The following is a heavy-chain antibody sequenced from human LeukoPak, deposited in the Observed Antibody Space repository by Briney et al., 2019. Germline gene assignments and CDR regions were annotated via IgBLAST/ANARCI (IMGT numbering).Heavy chain of an antibody. J-gene: IGHJ6*02. CDR1: GFAFSTYA. D-gene: IGHD4-17*01. Sequence: GGSLRLSCAASGFAFSTYAMSWVRQAPGKGLEWVSATSGGGAGSYYADSVKGRFTISRDNSKNTLYLQMNTLRAEDTAVYYCARALRDGDYYYYYYGMDVWGQGTTVTVSS. CDR3: ARALRDGDYYYYYYGMDV. V-gene: IGHV3-23*01. CDR2: TSGGGAGS.